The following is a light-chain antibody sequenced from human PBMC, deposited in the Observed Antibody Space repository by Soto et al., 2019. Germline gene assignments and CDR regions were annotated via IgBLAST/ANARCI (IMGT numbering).Light chain of an antibody. Sequence: QSALNQPASVSGSPGQSIAISCTGTNSEVGAYDFVSWYQKHPDKTPKLMIYEVGHRPSGVSYRFSGSKSVNTATLTISGLQAEDEADYYCSSYTTSSTRVFGTGTKVTVL. V-gene: IGLV2-14*03. J-gene: IGLJ1*01. CDR3: SSYTTSSTRV. CDR2: EVG. CDR1: NSEVGAYDF.